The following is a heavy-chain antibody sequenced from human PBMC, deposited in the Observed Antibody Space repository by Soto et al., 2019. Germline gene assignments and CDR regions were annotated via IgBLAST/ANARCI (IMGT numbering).Heavy chain of an antibody. CDR2: ISYDGSNK. V-gene: IGHV3-30*18. CDR3: AKTEPIYYGGNSENDY. CDR1: GYSFTNYW. D-gene: IGHD4-17*01. Sequence: PGESLKISCEGVGYSFTNYWIAWVRQAPGKGLEWVAVISYDGSNKYYADSVKGRFTISRDNSKNTLYLQMNSLRAEDTAVYYCAKTEPIYYGGNSENDYWGQGTLVTVSS. J-gene: IGHJ4*02.